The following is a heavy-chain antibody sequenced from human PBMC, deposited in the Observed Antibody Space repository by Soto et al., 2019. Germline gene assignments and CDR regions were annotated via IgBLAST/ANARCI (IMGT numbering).Heavy chain of an antibody. D-gene: IGHD2-15*01. CDR3: AKAGGGSHNWFDP. Sequence: GGSLRLSCAASGFTFDDYAMHWVRQAPGKGLEWVSGISWNSGSIGYADSVKGRFTISRDNAKNSLYLQMNSLRAEDTALYYCAKAGGGSHNWFDPWGQGTLVTVSS. V-gene: IGHV3-9*01. J-gene: IGHJ5*02. CDR2: ISWNSGSI. CDR1: GFTFDDYA.